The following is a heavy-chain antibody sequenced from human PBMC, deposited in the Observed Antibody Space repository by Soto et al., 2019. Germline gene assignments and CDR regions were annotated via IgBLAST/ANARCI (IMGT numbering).Heavy chain of an antibody. D-gene: IGHD6-19*01. CDR2: IKEDGST. CDR3: VKGGWLDY. J-gene: IGHJ4*02. Sequence: GGSLRLSCTASGFTFSSYWMTWVRQAPGKGLEWVANIKEDGSTYYADSMRGRFTISKDNSKNTLYLQMNSLRPEDTALYFCVKGGWLDYWGQGTLVTVSS. CDR1: GFTFSSYW. V-gene: IGHV3-7*05.